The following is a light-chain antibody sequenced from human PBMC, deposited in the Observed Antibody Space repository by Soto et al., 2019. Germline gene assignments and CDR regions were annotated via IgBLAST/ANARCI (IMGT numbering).Light chain of an antibody. CDR1: QSISSW. J-gene: IGKJ1*01. V-gene: IGKV1-5*03. Sequence: DIQMTQSPSTLSASVGDRVTITCRPSQSISSWLAWYQQKPGKAPKLLIYKASSLDSGVPSRFSGSGSGTEFTLTISSLQPDDFATYYCQQYNGYPWTFGQGTKVQI. CDR2: KAS. CDR3: QQYNGYPWT.